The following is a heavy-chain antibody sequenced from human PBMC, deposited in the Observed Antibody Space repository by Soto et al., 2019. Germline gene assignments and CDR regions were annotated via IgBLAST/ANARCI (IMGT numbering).Heavy chain of an antibody. V-gene: IGHV3-33*01. Sequence: QVQLAESGGGVAQPGSSLRLSCVASGFTFSRYGMHWVRKAPGKGLEWVSGIWNDGSDKDYEESVKGRFSVSRDNSKNTLYLQMTSLSAEDTAVYYCARRFGMAGRYFYYSGLDVWGQGTTVTVS. CDR2: IWNDGSDK. D-gene: IGHD6-13*01. J-gene: IGHJ6*02. CDR1: GFTFSRYG. CDR3: ARRFGMAGRYFYYSGLDV.